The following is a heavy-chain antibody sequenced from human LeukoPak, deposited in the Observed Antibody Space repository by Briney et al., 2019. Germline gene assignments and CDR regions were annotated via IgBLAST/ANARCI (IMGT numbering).Heavy chain of an antibody. CDR3: TRFYGSGTPDDY. V-gene: IGHV3-49*03. CDR2: SRSKAYGGTT. D-gene: IGHD3-10*01. CDR1: GFTFGDYA. Sequence: PGGSLRLSCTAFGFTFGDYAINWFRQAPGKGLEWVGFSRSKAYGGTTEYAASVKSRFTISRDDSKNIAYLQMNSLKTEDTAVYYCTRFYGSGTPDDYWGQGTLVTVSS. J-gene: IGHJ4*02.